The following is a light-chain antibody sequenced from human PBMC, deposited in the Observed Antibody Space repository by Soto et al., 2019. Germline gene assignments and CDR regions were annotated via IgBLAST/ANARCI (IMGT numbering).Light chain of an antibody. V-gene: IGKV3-20*01. CDR1: QSVSSRY. CDR2: GAS. Sequence: IVLTQSPGTLSLSPGERATLSCRASQSVSSRYLAWYQQKPGRAPRLLIYGASTRATGIPDRFSGSGPGTDFTLTISRLEPEDFAVYYCQQYDSSPPITFGQGTRLEIK. CDR3: QQYDSSPPIT. J-gene: IGKJ5*01.